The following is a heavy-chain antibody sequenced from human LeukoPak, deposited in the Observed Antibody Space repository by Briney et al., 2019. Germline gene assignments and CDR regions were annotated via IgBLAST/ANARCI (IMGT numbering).Heavy chain of an antibody. Sequence: GGSLRLSCAASGFTVGSNYMSWVRQAPGKGLEWVSVIYSGGSTYHADSVKGRFTISRDNSQSTLYLQMNSLRAEDTAVYYCARARNNYDSSGYSALDYWGQGTLVTVSS. D-gene: IGHD3-22*01. V-gene: IGHV3-53*01. CDR2: IYSGGST. CDR1: GFTVGSNY. CDR3: ARARNNYDSSGYSALDY. J-gene: IGHJ4*02.